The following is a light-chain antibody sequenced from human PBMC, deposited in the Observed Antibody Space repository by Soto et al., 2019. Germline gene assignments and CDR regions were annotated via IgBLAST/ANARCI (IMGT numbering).Light chain of an antibody. CDR1: SSDVGYYNY. Sequence: QSVLTQPRSVSGSPGQSVTISCTGTSSDVGYYNYVSWYQQHPGKAPKFMIYDVSKRPSGVPDRFSGSKSGNTASLTISGLQAEDEADYYCCSYAGYYSVVFGGGTKLTVL. CDR2: DVS. CDR3: CSYAGYYSVV. V-gene: IGLV2-11*01. J-gene: IGLJ3*02.